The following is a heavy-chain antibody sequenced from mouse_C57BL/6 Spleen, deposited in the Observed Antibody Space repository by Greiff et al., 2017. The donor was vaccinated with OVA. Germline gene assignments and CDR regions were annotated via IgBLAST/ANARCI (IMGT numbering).Heavy chain of an antibody. D-gene: IGHD2-2*01. Sequence: EVKLVESVAELVRPGASVKLSCTASGFNIKNTYMHWVKQRPEQGLEWIGRIDPANGNTKYAPKFQGKATITADTSSHTAYLQLSSLTSEDTAIYYCARNYGYDGGDYYAMDYWGQGTSVTVSS. J-gene: IGHJ4*01. CDR2: IDPANGNT. CDR1: GFNIKNTY. V-gene: IGHV14-3*01. CDR3: ARNYGYDGGDYYAMDY.